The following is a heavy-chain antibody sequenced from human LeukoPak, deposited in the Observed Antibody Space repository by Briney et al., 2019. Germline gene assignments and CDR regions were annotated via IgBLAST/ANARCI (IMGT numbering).Heavy chain of an antibody. D-gene: IGHD2-2*01. CDR2: ISYDGSNK. V-gene: IGHV3-30-3*01. Sequence: LAGGSLRLSCAASGFTFSSYAMHWVRQAPGKGLEWVAVISYDGSNKYYADSVKGRFTISRDNAKNSLYLQMNSLRAEDTAVYYCARVGNLVVPAAPFDAFDIWGQGTMVTVSS. CDR1: GFTFSSYA. CDR3: ARVGNLVVPAAPFDAFDI. J-gene: IGHJ3*02.